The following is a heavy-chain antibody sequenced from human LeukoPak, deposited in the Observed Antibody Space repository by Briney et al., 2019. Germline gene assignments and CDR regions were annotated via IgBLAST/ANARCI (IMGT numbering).Heavy chain of an antibody. CDR2: INSDGSST. CDR1: GFTFSSYW. CDR3: ARLKTGIGYYFDY. D-gene: IGHD1-1*01. J-gene: IGHJ4*02. Sequence: GGSLRLSCAASGFTFSSYWMHWVRHAPGKGLVWVSRINSDGSSTSYADSVKGRFTISRDNAKNSLYLQMNSLRAEDTALYYCARLKTGIGYYFDYWGQGTLVTVSS. V-gene: IGHV3-74*01.